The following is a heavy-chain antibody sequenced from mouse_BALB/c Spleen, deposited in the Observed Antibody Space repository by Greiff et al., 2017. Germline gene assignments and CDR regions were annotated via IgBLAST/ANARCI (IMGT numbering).Heavy chain of an antibody. D-gene: IGHD4-1*01. CDR2: ISSGGGNT. CDR1: GFTFSSYT. J-gene: IGHJ4*01. CDR3: ARENWNYYAMDY. Sequence: EVKLMESGGGLVKPGGSLKLSCAASGFTFSSYTMSWVRQTPEKRLEWVATISSGGGNTYYPDSVKGRFTISRDNAKNNLYLQMSSLRSEDTALYYCARENWNYYAMDYWGQGTSVTVSS. V-gene: IGHV5-9*03.